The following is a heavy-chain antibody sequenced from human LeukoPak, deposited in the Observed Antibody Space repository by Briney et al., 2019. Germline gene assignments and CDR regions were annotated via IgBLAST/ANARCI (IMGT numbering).Heavy chain of an antibody. V-gene: IGHV4-38-2*01. CDR2: IYYSGST. D-gene: IGHD7-27*01. Sequence: SETLSLTCAVSGYSISSGYYWGWIRQPPGKGLEWIGSIYYSGSTYYNPSLKSRVTISVDTSKNQFSLKLSSVTAADTAVYYCARLNWGSLSFDYWGQGTLVTVSS. CDR1: GYSISSGYY. J-gene: IGHJ4*02. CDR3: ARLNWGSLSFDY.